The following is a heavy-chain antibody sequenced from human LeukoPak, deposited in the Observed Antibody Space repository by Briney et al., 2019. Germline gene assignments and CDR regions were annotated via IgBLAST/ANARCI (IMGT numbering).Heavy chain of an antibody. Sequence: ASVKVSCKASGYTFTSYYMHWVRQAPGQGLEWMGIIDPSDSSTNYAQKFQGRVTLTRDTSTSTAYMDLSSLRSEDTAVYYCARAITMTVVAKEGGGMDVWGQGTTVTVSS. V-gene: IGHV1-46*01. D-gene: IGHD3-22*01. CDR2: IDPSDSST. CDR1: GYTFTSYY. J-gene: IGHJ6*02. CDR3: ARAITMTVVAKEGGGMDV.